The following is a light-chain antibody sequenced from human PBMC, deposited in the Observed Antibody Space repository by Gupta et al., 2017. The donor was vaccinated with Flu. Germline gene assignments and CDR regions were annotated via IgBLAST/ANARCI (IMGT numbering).Light chain of an antibody. J-gene: IGKJ4*01. CDR1: QSVKGA. CDR2: DAS. Sequence: EVVLTQSPATLSLSPGERATLSCRASQSVKGALACYQQQPHHAPRLLVYDASNRAAGIPVKFSGSGSGTDITITISNLEPDELADYYCQQRADWPLTFGGGTKVEIK. V-gene: IGKV3-11*01. CDR3: QQRADWPLT.